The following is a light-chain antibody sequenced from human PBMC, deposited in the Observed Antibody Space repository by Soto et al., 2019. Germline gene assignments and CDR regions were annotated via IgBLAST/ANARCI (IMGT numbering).Light chain of an antibody. Sequence: EIVLTQSPATLSLSPGERVTLSCRASQSVSSSYLTWYQQKPGQAPRLLIYGASTRATGIPARFSGSGSGTDFTLTISSLQPEDFAVYYCQQDYNPSLTFGGGTKVDIK. J-gene: IGKJ4*01. CDR2: GAS. CDR3: QQDYNPSLT. CDR1: QSVSSSY. V-gene: IGKV3D-7*01.